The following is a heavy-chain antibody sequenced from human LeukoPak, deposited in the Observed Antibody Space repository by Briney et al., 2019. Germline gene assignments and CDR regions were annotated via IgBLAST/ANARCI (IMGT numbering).Heavy chain of an antibody. J-gene: IGHJ4*02. V-gene: IGHV3-30-3*01. CDR3: ARAGSLERRLIFGY. CDR1: GFTFSSYA. D-gene: IGHD1-1*01. Sequence: GGSLRLSCAASGFTFSSYAMHWVRQAPGKGLEWVAVISYDGSNKYYADSVKGRFTISRDNSKNTLYLQMSSLRAEDTAVYYCARAGSLERRLIFGYWGQGTLVTVSS. CDR2: ISYDGSNK.